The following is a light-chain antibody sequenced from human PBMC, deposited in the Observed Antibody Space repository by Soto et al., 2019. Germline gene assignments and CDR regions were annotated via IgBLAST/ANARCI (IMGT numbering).Light chain of an antibody. CDR1: SSDVGGYKY. CDR2: EDN. CDR3: SSYAGINDLGV. V-gene: IGLV2-8*01. J-gene: IGLJ1*01. Sequence: QSALTQPPSASGSPGQSVTISCTGTSSDVGGYKYVSWYQQHPGKAPKLMIFEDNKRPSGVPDRFSGSKSGNTASLTVSGLPAEDEADYYCSSYAGINDLGVFGTGTKVTVL.